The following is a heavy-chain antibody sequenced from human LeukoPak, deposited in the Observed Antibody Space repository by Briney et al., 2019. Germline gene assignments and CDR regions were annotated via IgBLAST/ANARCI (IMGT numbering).Heavy chain of an antibody. V-gene: IGHV4-31*03. CDR2: IYYSGST. CDR3: ATTLWFGELSFDY. J-gene: IGHJ4*02. CDR1: GGSISSGGYY. D-gene: IGHD3-10*01. Sequence: SQTLSLTCTVSGGSISSGGYYWGWIRQHPGKGLEWIGYIYYSGSTYYNPSLKSRVTISVDTSKNQFSLKLSSVTAADTAVYYCATTLWFGELSFDYWGQGTLVTVSS.